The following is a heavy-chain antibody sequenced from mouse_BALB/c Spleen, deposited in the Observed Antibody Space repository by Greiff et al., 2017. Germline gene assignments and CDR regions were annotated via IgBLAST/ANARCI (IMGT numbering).Heavy chain of an antibody. D-gene: IGHD1-2*01. CDR1: GFTFSNYW. J-gene: IGHJ2*01. CDR3: TRRDYGYRYYFDY. Sequence: EVMLVESGGGLVQPGGSMKLSCVASGFTFSNYWMNWVRQSPEKGLEWVAEIRLKSNNYATHYAESVKGRFTISRDDSKSSVYLQMNNLRAEDTGIYYCTRRDYGYRYYFDYWGQGTTLTVSS. V-gene: IGHV6-6*02. CDR2: IRLKSNNYAT.